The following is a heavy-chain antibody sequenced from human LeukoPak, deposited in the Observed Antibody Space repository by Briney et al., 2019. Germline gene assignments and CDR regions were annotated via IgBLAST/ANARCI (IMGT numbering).Heavy chain of an antibody. D-gene: IGHD6-13*01. CDR2: ITTTSSNI. V-gene: IGHV3-21*01. CDR1: GFTFSSYT. J-gene: IGHJ4*02. Sequence: GGSLRLSCAASGFTFSSYTMNWVRQAPGKGLEWVSSITTTSSNIHYADSVKGRFTISRDNAKNSLYLQMNSLRPEDTAVYYCARVGSSLTYYFDYWGQGTLVTVSS. CDR3: ARVGSSLTYYFDY.